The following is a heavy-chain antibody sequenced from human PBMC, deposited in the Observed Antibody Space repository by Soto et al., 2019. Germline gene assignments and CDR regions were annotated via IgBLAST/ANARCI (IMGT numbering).Heavy chain of an antibody. CDR2: IKQDGSEK. V-gene: IGHV3-7*01. J-gene: IGHJ1*01. D-gene: IGHD2-15*01. Sequence: PGGSLRLCCAASGFSFSSYWMSWVRQAPGKGLEWVANIKQDGSEKYYVDSVKGRFTISRDNAKNSLYLQMNSLRAEDTAVYYIFKYCDQSDTPPYSGQRTLVTVSS. CDR1: GFSFSSYW. CDR3: FKYCDQSDTPPY.